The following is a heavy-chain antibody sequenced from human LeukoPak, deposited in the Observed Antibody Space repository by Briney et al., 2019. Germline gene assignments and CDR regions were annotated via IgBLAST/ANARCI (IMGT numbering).Heavy chain of an antibody. Sequence: GGSLRLSCAASGFTLSNHPMYWVRQAPGKGLEWVSSLSDTGDSTHYADSVKGRFTISRDNSKNTLYLQMNSLRAEDTAVYYCAREEYYFDYWGQGTLVTVSS. CDR2: LSDTGDST. CDR1: GFTLSNHP. J-gene: IGHJ4*02. CDR3: AREEYYFDY. V-gene: IGHV3-23*01.